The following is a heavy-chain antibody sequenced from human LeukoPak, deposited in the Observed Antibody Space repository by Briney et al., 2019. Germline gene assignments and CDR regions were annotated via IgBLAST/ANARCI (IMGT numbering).Heavy chain of an antibody. CDR2: INPSGDST. D-gene: IGHD5/OR15-5a*01. CDR3: ARPSYTVFDNCGYWLDP. CDR1: GYTFTKYL. J-gene: IGHJ5*02. V-gene: IGHV1-46*01. Sequence: ASVKVSCKTSGYTFTKYLIHWVRQAPGQGLEWMGTINPSGDSTNYAQRFQGRVTLTEDTSTSTVYMELSSLTSEDTAVYYCARPSYTVFDNCGYWLDPWGAGTLITVSS.